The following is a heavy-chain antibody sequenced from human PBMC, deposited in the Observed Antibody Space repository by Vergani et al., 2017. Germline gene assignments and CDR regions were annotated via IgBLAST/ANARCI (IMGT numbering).Heavy chain of an antibody. CDR3: ASEPRVTIFGTKYYYYGMDV. CDR2: IIPIFGTA. V-gene: IGHV1-69*06. D-gene: IGHD3-3*01. Sequence: QVQLVQSGAEVKKPGSSVKVSCKASGGTFSSYAISWVRQAPGQGLEWMGGIIPIFGTANYAQKFQGRVTITADKSISTAYLQWSSLKASDTAMYYCASEPRVTIFGTKYYYYGMDVWGQGTTVTVSS. J-gene: IGHJ6*02. CDR1: GGTFSSYA.